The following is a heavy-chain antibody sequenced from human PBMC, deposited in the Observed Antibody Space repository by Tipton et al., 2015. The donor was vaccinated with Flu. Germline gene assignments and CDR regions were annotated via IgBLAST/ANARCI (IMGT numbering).Heavy chain of an antibody. CDR1: GYSITSGDHY. V-gene: IGHV4-30-4*01. CDR3: ARGRGYGYGIDI. Sequence: LRLSCTVSGYSITSGDHYWSWIRQAPGKGLEAIEYVLYRGTTYSNASLKSRVTVSIDVSKNQFSLKLTSVTAADTAVYYCARGRGYGYGIDIWGQGTLVTVSS. CDR2: VLYRGTT. D-gene: IGHD5-18*01. J-gene: IGHJ4*02.